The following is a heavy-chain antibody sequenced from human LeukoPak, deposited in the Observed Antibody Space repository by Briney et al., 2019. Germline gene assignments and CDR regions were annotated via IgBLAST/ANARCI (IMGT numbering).Heavy chain of an antibody. CDR1: GYTFTGYY. V-gene: IGHV1-2*02. J-gene: IGHJ5*02. Sequence: ASVKVSCKASGYTFTGYYMHWVRQAPGQGLEWMGWANPNSGGTNYAQKFQGRVTMTRDTSISTAYMELSRLRSDDTAVYYCAKVGSSSWLDWFDPWGQGTLVTVSS. CDR2: ANPNSGGT. D-gene: IGHD6-13*01. CDR3: AKVGSSSWLDWFDP.